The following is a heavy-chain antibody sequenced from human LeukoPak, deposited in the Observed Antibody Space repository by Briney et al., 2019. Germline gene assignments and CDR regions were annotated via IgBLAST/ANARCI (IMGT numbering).Heavy chain of an antibody. CDR1: GFTFSDYY. J-gene: IGHJ6*03. CDR3: ARAGIAARGDNYYMDV. V-gene: IGHV3-11*01. Sequence: GGSLRLSCAASGFTFSDYYMSWIRQAPGKGLEWVSYISSSGSTIYYADSVKGRFTISRDNAKNSLYLQMNSLRAEDTAVYYCARAGIAARGDNYYMDVWGKGTTVTVSS. D-gene: IGHD6-13*01. CDR2: ISSSGSTI.